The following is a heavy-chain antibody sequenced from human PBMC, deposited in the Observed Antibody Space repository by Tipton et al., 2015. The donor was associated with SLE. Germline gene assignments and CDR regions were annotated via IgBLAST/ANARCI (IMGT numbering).Heavy chain of an antibody. D-gene: IGHD2-21*01. CDR1: GFTFSSYA. CDR2: ISGSGGST. CDR3: AKGGSSYCGADCYSNY. V-gene: IGHV3-23*01. Sequence: GSLRLSCAASGFTFSSYAMSWVRQAPGKGLEWVSAISGSGGSTYYPDSVKGRFTISRDNSKNALYLQMNSLRAEDTAVYYCAKGGSSYCGADCYSNYWGQGTPVTVSS. J-gene: IGHJ4*02.